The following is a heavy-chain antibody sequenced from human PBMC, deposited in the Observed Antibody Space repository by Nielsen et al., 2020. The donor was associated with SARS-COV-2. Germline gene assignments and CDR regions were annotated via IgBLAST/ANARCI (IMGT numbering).Heavy chain of an antibody. CDR1: GFTFSSYG. CDR2: ISYDGSTK. CDR3: AKGRSYSFTVGSYYFDS. Sequence: GESLKISCAASGFTFSSYGIHWVRQAPGEGLEWVALISYDGSTKHYTESVKGRFTVSRDNSNNTLFLQMNSLSPEDTAVYFCAKGRSYSFTVGSYYFDSWGQGTLVTVSS. J-gene: IGHJ4*02. D-gene: IGHD2-21*01. V-gene: IGHV3-30*18.